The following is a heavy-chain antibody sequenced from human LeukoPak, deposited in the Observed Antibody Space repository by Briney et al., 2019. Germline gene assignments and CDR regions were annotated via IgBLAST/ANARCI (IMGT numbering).Heavy chain of an antibody. CDR2: IYYSGST. CDR3: ARSRAFNSGAFDP. J-gene: IGHJ5*02. V-gene: IGHV4-31*03. Sequence: SETLSLTCTVSGDFISSGGFYWSWIRQHPGKGLEWIGYIYYSGSTYYNPSLKSRVTISVDTSKNQFSLRLNSVTAADTAVYYCARSRAFNSGAFDPWGQGSLVTVSS. CDR1: GDFISSGGFY. D-gene: IGHD1-26*01.